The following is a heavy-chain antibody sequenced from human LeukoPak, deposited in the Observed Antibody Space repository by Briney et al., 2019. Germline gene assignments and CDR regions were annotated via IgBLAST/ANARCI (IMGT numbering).Heavy chain of an antibody. CDR2: ISDDGSNK. D-gene: IGHD3-3*01. CDR1: GFTFSSYG. V-gene: IGHV3-30*18. CDR3: AKSNPTNYDFWSGYYTGYYGMDV. Sequence: GGSLRLSCAASGFTFSSYGMHWVRQAPGKGLEWVAVISDDGSNKYYADSVKGRFTISRDNSKNTLYLQMNSLRAEDTAVYYCAKSNPTNYDFWSGYYTGYYGMDVWGQGTTVTVSS. J-gene: IGHJ6*02.